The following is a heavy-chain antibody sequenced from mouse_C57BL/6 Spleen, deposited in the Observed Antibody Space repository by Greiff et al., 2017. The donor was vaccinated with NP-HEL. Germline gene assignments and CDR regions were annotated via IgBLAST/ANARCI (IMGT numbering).Heavy chain of an antibody. D-gene: IGHD3-3*01. V-gene: IGHV1-81*01. CDR3: ARQGDNY. J-gene: IGHJ2*01. CDR1: GYTFTSYG. Sequence: QVQLQQSGAELARPGASVKLSCKASGYTFTSYGISWVKQRTGQGLEWIGEIHPRSGNTYYNEKFKGKATLTADKSSSTAYMELRSLTSEDSAVYFCARQGDNYWGQGTTLTVSS. CDR2: IHPRSGNT.